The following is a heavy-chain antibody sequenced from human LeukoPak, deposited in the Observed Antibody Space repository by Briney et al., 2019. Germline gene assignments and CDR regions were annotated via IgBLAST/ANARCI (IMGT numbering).Heavy chain of an antibody. CDR3: ARLNRADYFDY. CDR1: GYSYTSYW. Sequence: GEALKIYCQGSGYSYTSYWIGWVRQIPGEGLEWMGIIYPGDSDTRYSPSFQGQVTISADKSISTACLQWSSLKASDTAMYYCARLNRADYFDYWGQGTLVTVSS. J-gene: IGHJ4*02. V-gene: IGHV5-51*01. D-gene: IGHD2/OR15-2a*01. CDR2: IYPGDSDT.